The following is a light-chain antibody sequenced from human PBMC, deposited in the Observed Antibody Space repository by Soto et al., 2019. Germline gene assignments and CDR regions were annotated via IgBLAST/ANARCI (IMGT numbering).Light chain of an antibody. CDR3: QQYGSSLFT. CDR1: QSVSSSY. J-gene: IGKJ3*01. V-gene: IGKV3-20*01. Sequence: EIVLTQSPGTLSLSPGERATLSCRASQSVSSSYLAWYQQKPGQAPRLLIYGACSRATGIPDRFSGSGSGRDVTLTISRLEPEDFAVFYCQQYGSSLFTFGPGIKVDIK. CDR2: GAC.